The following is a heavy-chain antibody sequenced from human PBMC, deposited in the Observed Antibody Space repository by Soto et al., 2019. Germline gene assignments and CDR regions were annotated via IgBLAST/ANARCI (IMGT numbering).Heavy chain of an antibody. V-gene: IGHV5-51*01. CDR1: GYSFTSYW. D-gene: IGHD3-3*01. Sequence: PGVPQQISSKGSGYSFTSYWIGWVRQMPGKGLEWMGIIYPGDSDTRYSPSFQGQVTISADKSISTAYLQWSSLKASDTAMYYCARHVRSNAIFGVVNGMDVWGQGTTVTVSS. J-gene: IGHJ6*02. CDR3: ARHVRSNAIFGVVNGMDV. CDR2: IYPGDSDT.